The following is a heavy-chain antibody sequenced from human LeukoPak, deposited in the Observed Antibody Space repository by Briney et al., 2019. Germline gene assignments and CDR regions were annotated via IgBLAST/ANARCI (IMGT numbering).Heavy chain of an antibody. CDR2: INHSGST. CDR1: GGSFSGYY. D-gene: IGHD3-22*01. Sequence: SETLSLTCAVYGGSFSGYYWSGIRQPPGKGLEWIGEINHSGSTNYNPSLKSRVTISVDTSKNQFSLKLSSVTAADTAVYYCAMGSYYYDSSGYYWKYYFDYWGQGTLVTVSS. CDR3: AMGSYYYDSSGYYWKYYFDY. V-gene: IGHV4-34*01. J-gene: IGHJ4*02.